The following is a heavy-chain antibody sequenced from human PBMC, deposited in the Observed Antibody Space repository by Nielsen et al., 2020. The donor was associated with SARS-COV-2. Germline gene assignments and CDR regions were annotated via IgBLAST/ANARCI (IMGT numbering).Heavy chain of an antibody. D-gene: IGHD3-9*01. CDR2: ISSSSSTI. CDR1: GFTFSSYS. CDR3: VVPYYDILTGYHHDY. V-gene: IGHV3-48*02. J-gene: IGHJ4*02. Sequence: GGSLRLSCAASGFTFSSYSMNWVRQAPGKGLEWVSYISSSSSTIYYADSVKGRFTISRDNAKNSLYLQMNSLRDEDTAVYYCVVPYYDILTGYHHDYWGQGTLVTVSS.